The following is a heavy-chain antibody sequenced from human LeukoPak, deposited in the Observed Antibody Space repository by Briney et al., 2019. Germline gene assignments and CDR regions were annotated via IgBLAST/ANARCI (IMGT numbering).Heavy chain of an antibody. CDR2: INHSGST. V-gene: IGHV4-34*01. CDR3: ARGLARPARNGYSYGYWGASDAFDI. J-gene: IGHJ3*02. Sequence: PSETLSLTCAVYGGSFSGYYWSWIRQPPGKGLEWIGEINHSGSTNYNPSLKSRVTISVDTSKNQFSLKLSSVTAADTAVYYCARGLARPARNGYSYGYWGASDAFDIWGQGTMVTVSS. D-gene: IGHD5-18*01. CDR1: GGSFSGYY.